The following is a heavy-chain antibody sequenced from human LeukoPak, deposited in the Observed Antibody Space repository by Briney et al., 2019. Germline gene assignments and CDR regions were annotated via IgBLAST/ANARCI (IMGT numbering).Heavy chain of an antibody. Sequence: PGGSLRLSCAASGFTFSSYGMHWVRQAPGKGLEWVANIKKDGGETYYMESVKGRFTISRDNARNSLYLQMNSLTVEDTAVYYCARRAGAYSHPYDYWGQGTLVTVSS. D-gene: IGHD4/OR15-4a*01. CDR2: IKKDGGET. V-gene: IGHV3-7*01. J-gene: IGHJ4*02. CDR3: ARRAGAYSHPYDY. CDR1: GFTFSSYG.